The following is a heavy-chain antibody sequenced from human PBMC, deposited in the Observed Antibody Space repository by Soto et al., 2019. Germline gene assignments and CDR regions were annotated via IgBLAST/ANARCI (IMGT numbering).Heavy chain of an antibody. D-gene: IGHD6-13*01. CDR3: AKDVYGSTIYYLDF. J-gene: IGHJ4*02. V-gene: IGHV3-33*06. CDR2: IWYDGSNK. CDR1: GFTFSSYG. Sequence: GGSLRLSCAASGFTFSSYGMHWVRQAPGKGLEWVAAIWYDGSNKYYADSVKGRFTISRDNPKNTLYLQMNSLRAEDTAVYYCAKDVYGSTIYYLDFWGQGTLVTVSS.